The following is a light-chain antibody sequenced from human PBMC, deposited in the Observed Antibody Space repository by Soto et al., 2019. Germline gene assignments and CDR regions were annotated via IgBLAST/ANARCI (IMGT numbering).Light chain of an antibody. Sequence: EIVMTQSPATLSVSPGESVTLSCRASQSVASNLAWYQQKPGQAPSLLIFGAPTRAPGIPGRFSGSGSGTDFTLTISSLQSEDFAVYHCQHYNNWPITFGQGTRLEIK. CDR2: GAP. CDR1: QSVASN. V-gene: IGKV3-15*01. J-gene: IGKJ5*01. CDR3: QHYNNWPIT.